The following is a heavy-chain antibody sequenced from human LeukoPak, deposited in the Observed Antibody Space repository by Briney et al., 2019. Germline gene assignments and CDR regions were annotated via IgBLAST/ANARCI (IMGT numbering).Heavy chain of an antibody. J-gene: IGHJ6*02. CDR2: ISWNSSSI. D-gene: IGHD3-10*01. Sequence: SLRLSCAASGFTFDDYAMRWVHQAPGKGLEWVSGISWNSSSIGYADSVKGRFTISRDNAKNTLYLQMNSLRAEDTALYYCAKDREWFGALLLSGMDVWGQGTTVTVSS. CDR1: GFTFDDYA. CDR3: AKDREWFGALLLSGMDV. V-gene: IGHV3-9*01.